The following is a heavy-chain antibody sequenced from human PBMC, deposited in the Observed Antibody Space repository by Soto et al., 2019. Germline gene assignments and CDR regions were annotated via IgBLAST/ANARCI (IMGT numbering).Heavy chain of an antibody. CDR2: INSVGNTT. J-gene: IGHJ4*02. V-gene: IGHV3-74*01. CDR3: VRSTGFYRGYFDY. Sequence: QSGGSLRLSCAASGFTFSTYWMHWVRQAPGKGLVWISRINSVGNTTAYADSVKGRFTVSRDNAKNTLYLQMNSLRAEDTAVYFCVRSTGFYRGYFDYWGQGTPVTVSS. D-gene: IGHD3-9*01. CDR1: GFTFSTYW.